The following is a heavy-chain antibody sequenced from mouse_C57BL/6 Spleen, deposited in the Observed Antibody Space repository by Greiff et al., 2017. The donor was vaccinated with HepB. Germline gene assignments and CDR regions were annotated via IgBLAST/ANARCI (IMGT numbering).Heavy chain of an antibody. CDR3: TRSDDGYYYPFAY. J-gene: IGHJ3*01. D-gene: IGHD2-3*01. CDR2: IDPETGGT. CDR1: GYTFTDYE. V-gene: IGHV1-15*01. Sequence: QVHVKQSGAELVRPGASVTLSCKASGYTFTDYEMHWVKQTPVHGLEWIGAIDPETGGTAYNQKFKGKAILTADKSSSTAYMELRSLTSEDSAVYYCTRSDDGYYYPFAYWGQGTLVTVSA.